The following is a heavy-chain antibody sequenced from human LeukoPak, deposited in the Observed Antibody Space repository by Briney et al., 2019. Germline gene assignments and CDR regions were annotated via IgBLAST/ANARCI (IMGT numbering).Heavy chain of an antibody. J-gene: IGHJ4*02. D-gene: IGHD4/OR15-4a*01. CDR3: ASSGLTILDY. CDR1: GFTFSNAW. CDR2: IKSKTGGGTT. V-gene: IGHV3-15*01. Sequence: GGSLRLSCAASGFTFSNAWMSWVRQAPGKGLEWVGRIKSKTGGGTTDYAAPVKGRFTISRDNSKNTLYLQMNSLRAEDTAVHYCASSGLTILDYWGQGTLVTVSS.